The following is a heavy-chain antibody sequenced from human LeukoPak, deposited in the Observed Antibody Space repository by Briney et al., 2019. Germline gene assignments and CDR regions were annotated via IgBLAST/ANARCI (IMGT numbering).Heavy chain of an antibody. V-gene: IGHV3-7*01. CDR1: GFTFNSYW. J-gene: IGHJ4*02. Sequence: PGGSLRLSCAASGFTFNSYWMSWVRQAPEKGLEWLAIIRQDGSDKQYVDSVKGRFTISRDNAKNSLYLQMNSLSAEDTAVYYCARHSRGSPIDDWGQGTLVTVSS. CDR2: IRQDGSDK. CDR3: ARHSRGSPIDD. D-gene: IGHD2-15*01.